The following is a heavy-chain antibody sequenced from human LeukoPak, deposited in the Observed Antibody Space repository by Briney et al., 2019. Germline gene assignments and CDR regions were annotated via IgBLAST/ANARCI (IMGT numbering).Heavy chain of an antibody. CDR2: ISYDGSNK. D-gene: IGHD6-13*01. CDR3: ARARSIAAAGLLVD. V-gene: IGHV3-30-3*01. Sequence: GGSLRLPCAASGFTFSSYAMHWVRQAPGKGLEWVAVISYDGSNKYYADSVKGRFTISRDNSKNTLYLQMNSLRAEDTAVYYCARARSIAAAGLLVDWGQGTLVTVSS. CDR1: GFTFSSYA. J-gene: IGHJ4*02.